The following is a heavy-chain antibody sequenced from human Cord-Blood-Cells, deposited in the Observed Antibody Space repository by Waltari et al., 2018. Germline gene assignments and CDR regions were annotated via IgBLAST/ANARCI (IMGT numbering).Heavy chain of an antibody. D-gene: IGHD6-6*01. V-gene: IGHV3-30*18. CDR3: AKDHRSSGAFDI. Sequence: QVQLVESGGGVVQPGRSLRLSCAASGCPFSSYGMHWVRQAPGKGLEWVAVISYDGSNKYYADSVKCRFTISRDNSKNTLYLQMNSLRAEDTAVYYCAKDHRSSGAFDIWGQGTMVTVSS. CDR1: GCPFSSYG. CDR2: ISYDGSNK. J-gene: IGHJ3*02.